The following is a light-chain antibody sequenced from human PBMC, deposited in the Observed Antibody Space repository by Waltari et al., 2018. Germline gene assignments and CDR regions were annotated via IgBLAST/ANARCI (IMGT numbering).Light chain of an antibody. J-gene: IGKJ4*01. CDR2: AAS. V-gene: IGKV1-39*01. CDR3: QQSYSTPLT. CDR1: QSISSY. Sequence: IQMTQSPSSLSASVGDRVTITCRASQSISSYLNWYQQKPGKAPKLLIYAASSLQSGVPSRFSGSGSGTDCTLTISSLQPEDVATYYCQQSYSTPLTFGGGTKVEIK.